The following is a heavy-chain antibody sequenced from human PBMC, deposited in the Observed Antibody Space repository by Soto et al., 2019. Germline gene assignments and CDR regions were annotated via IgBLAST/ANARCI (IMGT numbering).Heavy chain of an antibody. V-gene: IGHV1-2*02. CDR2: INPNSGGT. Sequence: ASVKVSCKASGYTFTSYYIHWVRQAPGQGLEWMGWINPNSGGTNYAQKFQGRVTMTRDTSISTAYMELSRLRSDDTAVYYCARDRYRDYVWGSSSPTTWGQGTLVTVSS. D-gene: IGHD3-16*01. CDR3: ARDRYRDYVWGSSSPTT. CDR1: GYTFTSYY. J-gene: IGHJ4*02.